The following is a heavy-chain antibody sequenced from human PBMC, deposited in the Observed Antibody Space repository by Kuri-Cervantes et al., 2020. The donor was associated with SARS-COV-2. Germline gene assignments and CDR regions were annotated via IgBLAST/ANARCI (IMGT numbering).Heavy chain of an antibody. CDR2: VCTSGIT. J-gene: IGHJ4*02. CDR3: ARVFTASFDF. CDR1: GASISSYY. Sequence: SETLSLTCAVSGASISSYYWNWIRQPAGKGLEWIGRVCTSGITNYNPSLKSRVTMSVDTSNNQFTLKLNSVTAADTAVYYCARVFTASFDFWGQGTLVTVSS. V-gene: IGHV4-4*07.